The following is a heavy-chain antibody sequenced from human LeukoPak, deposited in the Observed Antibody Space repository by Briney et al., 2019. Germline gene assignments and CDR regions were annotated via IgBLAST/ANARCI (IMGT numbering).Heavy chain of an antibody. CDR1: GYSISSGYY. CDR3: ARLLTRSGLVPLGAFDI. V-gene: IGHV4-38-2*02. J-gene: IGHJ3*02. Sequence: PSETLSLTCTVSGYSISSGYYWGWIRQPPGKGLEWIGSIYHSGSTYYNPSLKSRVTISVDTSKKHFSLKLSSVTAADTAVYYCARLLTRSGLVPLGAFDIWGQGTMVTVSS. D-gene: IGHD6-19*01. CDR2: IYHSGST.